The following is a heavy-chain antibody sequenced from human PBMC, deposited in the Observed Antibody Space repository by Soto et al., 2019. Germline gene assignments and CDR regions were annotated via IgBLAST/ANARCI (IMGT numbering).Heavy chain of an antibody. CDR3: ASMRGYSGVDY. D-gene: IGHD5-12*01. CDR1: GGSISSYY. J-gene: IGHJ4*02. Sequence: SSETLSLTCTVSGGSISSYYWSWIRQPPGKGLEWIGYIYYSGSTNYNPSLKSRVTISVDTSKNQFSLKLSSVTAADTAVYYCASMRGYSGVDYWGQGTLVTVSS. V-gene: IGHV4-59*08. CDR2: IYYSGST.